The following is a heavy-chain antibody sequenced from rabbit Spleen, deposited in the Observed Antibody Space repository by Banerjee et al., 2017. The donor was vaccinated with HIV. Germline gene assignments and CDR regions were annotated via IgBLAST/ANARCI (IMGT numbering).Heavy chain of an antibody. D-gene: IGHD1-1*01. V-gene: IGHV1S45*01. Sequence: QEQLVESGGGLVKPEGSLTLTCTASGFSFSSAYYMCWVRQAPGKGLEWIGCIYVGSIGSTYFASWAKGRFTISKTSSTTVTLQMTSLTAADTATYFCARDSSSSFSSYGMDLWGQGTLVTVS. CDR2: IYVGSIGST. J-gene: IGHJ6*01. CDR3: ARDSSSSFSSYGMDL. CDR1: GFSFSSAYY.